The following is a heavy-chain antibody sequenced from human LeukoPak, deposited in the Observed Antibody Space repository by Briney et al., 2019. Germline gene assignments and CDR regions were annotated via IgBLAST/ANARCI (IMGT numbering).Heavy chain of an antibody. CDR1: GGSISSYY. CDR2: IYYSGST. CDR3: ARMVVIHYYYYYGMDV. V-gene: IGHV4-59*08. D-gene: IGHD3-22*01. Sequence: SETLSLTCTVSGGSISSYYWSWIRQPPGKGLEWIGYIYYSGSTNYNPSLKSRVTISVDTSKNQFSLKLSPVTAADTAVYYCARMVVIHYYYYYGMDVWGQGTTVTVSS. J-gene: IGHJ6*02.